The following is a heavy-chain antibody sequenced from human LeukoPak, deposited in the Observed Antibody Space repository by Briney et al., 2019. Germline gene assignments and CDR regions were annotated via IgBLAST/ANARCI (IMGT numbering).Heavy chain of an antibody. CDR2: IRSDGSDT. CDR3: ARDWFHAIDY. D-gene: IGHD2/OR15-2a*01. V-gene: IGHV3-74*01. J-gene: IGHJ4*02. Sequence: GGSLRLSCTGSGFSFSSYGMNWVRQAPGKGLVWVSRIRSDGSDTRYAESVKGRFTISRDNAKNTLYLQMNSLRAEDTAVYYCARDWFHAIDYWGQGTLVTVSS. CDR1: GFSFSSYG.